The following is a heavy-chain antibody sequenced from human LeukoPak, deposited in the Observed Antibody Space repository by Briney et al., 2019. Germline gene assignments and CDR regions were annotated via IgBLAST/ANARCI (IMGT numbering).Heavy chain of an antibody. D-gene: IGHD3-22*01. J-gene: IGHJ4*02. CDR2: IRYDGSNK. CDR3: AKEQPPLYYYDSSGYYPDY. V-gene: IGHV3-30*02. CDR1: GFTFSSYG. Sequence: PGGSLRLSCAASGFTFSSYGMHWVRQAPGKGLEWVAFIRYDGSNKYYADSVKGRFTIPRDNSKNTLYLQMNSLRAEDTAVYYCAKEQPPLYYYDSSGYYPDYWGQGTLVTVSS.